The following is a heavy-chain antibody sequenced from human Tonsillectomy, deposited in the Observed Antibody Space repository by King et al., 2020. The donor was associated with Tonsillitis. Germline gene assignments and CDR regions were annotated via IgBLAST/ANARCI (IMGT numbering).Heavy chain of an antibody. CDR1: GFIFSSYA. V-gene: IGHV3-30*04. D-gene: IGHD6-13*01. J-gene: IGHJ4*02. CDR3: ARSIAAAVPADF. Sequence: VQLVESGGGVVQPGRSLRLSCAASGFIFSSYAMHWVRQAPGKGLEWVAAMSFDGGNKFYADSVKGRFTISRDNSKNTLYLQMNSLRVEDTAVYYCARSIAAAVPADFWGQGPLVTVSS. CDR2: MSFDGGNK.